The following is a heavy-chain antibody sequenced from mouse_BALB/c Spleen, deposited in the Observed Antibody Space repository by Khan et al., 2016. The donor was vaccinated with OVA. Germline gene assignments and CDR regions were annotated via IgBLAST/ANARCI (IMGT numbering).Heavy chain of an antibody. J-gene: IGHJ1*01. CDR1: GYTFTNYG. Sequence: QVQLKQSGPELKKPGETVKISCKASGYTFTNYGMNWVKQAPGKGLKWMGWINTYTGEPTYADDFKGRFAFSLETSASTAYLQINNLKNEDMATXFCARGASYWYFDVWGAGTTVIVSS. CDR2: INTYTGEP. V-gene: IGHV9-1*02. CDR3: ARGASYWYFDV.